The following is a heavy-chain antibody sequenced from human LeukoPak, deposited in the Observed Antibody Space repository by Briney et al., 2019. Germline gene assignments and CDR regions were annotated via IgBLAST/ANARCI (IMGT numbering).Heavy chain of an antibody. CDR3: ARNLGIAAMNYFDY. Sequence: ASVKVSCKASGYTFSRYYMHWVRQAPGQGLEWMGWIDPNSGGTHYARKIQGRVTATRDSSITTVYMELSGLTYDDTAVYYCARNLGIAAMNYFDYWGQGTLVTVSS. V-gene: IGHV1-2*02. D-gene: IGHD6-13*01. CDR1: GYTFSRYY. CDR2: IDPNSGGT. J-gene: IGHJ4*02.